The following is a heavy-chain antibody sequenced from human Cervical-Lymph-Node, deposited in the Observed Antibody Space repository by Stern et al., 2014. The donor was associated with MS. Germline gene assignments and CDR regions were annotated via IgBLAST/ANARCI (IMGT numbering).Heavy chain of an antibody. CDR3: ARDTSSPERSDW. V-gene: IGHV3-53*01. J-gene: IGHJ4*02. CDR2: ITNVGTP. Sequence: EVQLVESGGGVIQPGGSLRLSCTASGFTVSRDYMTWVRQAPGKGLEWLARITNVGTPFYTDSVKGRFTISRDDSKNTVYLHMTSLRAEDTAMYYCARDTSSPERSDWWGQGTLVTVSS. CDR1: GFTVSRDY. D-gene: IGHD1-1*01.